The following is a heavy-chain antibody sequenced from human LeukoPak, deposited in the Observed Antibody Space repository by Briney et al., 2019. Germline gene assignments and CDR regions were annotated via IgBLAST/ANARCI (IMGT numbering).Heavy chain of an antibody. V-gene: IGHV4-61*02. J-gene: IGHJ6*03. CDR3: ARRMGRRFGERYYYYHYMDV. D-gene: IGHD3-10*01. Sequence: SETLSLTCTVSGGSINSGSYYWSWIRQPAGKGLEWIGRIYTSGSINYNSSLKSRVTISVDTSKNQFSLKLSSVTAADTAVYYCARRMGRRFGERYYYYHYMDVWGKGTTVTISS. CDR1: GGSINSGSYY. CDR2: IYTSGSI.